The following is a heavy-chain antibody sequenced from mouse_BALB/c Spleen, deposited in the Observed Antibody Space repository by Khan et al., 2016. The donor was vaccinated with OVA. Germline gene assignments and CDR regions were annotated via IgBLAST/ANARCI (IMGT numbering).Heavy chain of an antibody. Sequence: QVQLKESGAELMKPGASMTISCKATGYTFSMYWIEWVKQRPGHGLEWIGEILPGSGSTNNNEKFKGKATFTADTSSNTAYMQLSSLTSEDSAVYYCARGGYNPAMDYWGQGTSVTVSS. CDR3: ARGGYNPAMDY. CDR2: ILPGSGST. V-gene: IGHV1-9*01. CDR1: GYTFSMYW. J-gene: IGHJ4*01. D-gene: IGHD1-3*01.